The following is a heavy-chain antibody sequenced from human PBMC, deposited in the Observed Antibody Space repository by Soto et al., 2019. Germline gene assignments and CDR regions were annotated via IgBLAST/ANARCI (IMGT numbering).Heavy chain of an antibody. CDR2: IYYSGTT. CDR3: ATRFYSSGVLFDY. D-gene: IGHD3-10*01. V-gene: IGHV4-28*01. CDR1: GYSISSSNW. J-gene: IGHJ4*02. Sequence: SETLSLTCAVSGYSISSSNWWGWIRQPPGKGLEWIGYIYYSGTTNYHPSLKSRVTISIDTSKSQFYLKLTSVTAADTAIYYCATRFYSSGVLFDYWGPGTQVTV.